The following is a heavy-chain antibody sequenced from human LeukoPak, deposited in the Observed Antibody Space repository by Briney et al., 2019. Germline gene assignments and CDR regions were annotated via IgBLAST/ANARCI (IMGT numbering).Heavy chain of an antibody. D-gene: IGHD5-18*01. V-gene: IGHV3-15*01. CDR1: GFTFSKAW. CDR3: TTLPGYSYGYLQDY. J-gene: IGHJ4*02. CDR2: IKATPDGGTT. Sequence: PGGSLRLSCAASGFTFSKAWMSWVRQAPGKGLEWVGHIKATPDGGTTEYGAPVKGRFTISRDDSKNTLCLQMNSLKSEDTAVYFCTTLPGYSYGYLQDYWGQGTLVTVSS.